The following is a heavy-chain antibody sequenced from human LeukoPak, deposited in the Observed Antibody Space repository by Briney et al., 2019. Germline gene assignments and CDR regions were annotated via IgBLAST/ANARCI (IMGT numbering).Heavy chain of an antibody. CDR1: GGSFSGYY. CDR2: INHSGST. Sequence: KPSETLSLTCAVYGGSFSGYYWSWIRQPPGKGLEWIGEINHSGSTNYNPSLKSRVTISVDTSNNQFSLKLNSVTAADTAVYYCARVGDWNDLVYWGQGILVTVSS. D-gene: IGHD1-1*01. J-gene: IGHJ4*02. V-gene: IGHV4-34*01. CDR3: ARVGDWNDLVY.